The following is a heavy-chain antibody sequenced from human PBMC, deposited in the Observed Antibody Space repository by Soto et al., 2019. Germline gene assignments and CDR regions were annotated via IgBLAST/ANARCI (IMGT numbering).Heavy chain of an antibody. D-gene: IGHD3-10*01. CDR2: IYYSGST. CDR1: GGSISSYY. J-gene: IGHJ6*02. V-gene: IGHV4-59*01. CDR3: ARALCFGELFSYYYYYVMDV. Sequence: SETLSLTCTVSGGSISSYYWSWIRQPPGKGLEWIGYIYYSGSTNYNPSLKSRVTISVDTSKNQFSLKLSSVTAADTAVYYCARALCFGELFSYYYYYVMDVGGQGTTVTVSS.